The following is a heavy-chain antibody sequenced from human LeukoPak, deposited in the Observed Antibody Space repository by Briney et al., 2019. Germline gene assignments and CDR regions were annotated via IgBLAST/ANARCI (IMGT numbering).Heavy chain of an antibody. D-gene: IGHD3-9*01. J-gene: IGHJ6*02. Sequence: GGSLRLSCAASGFSFDDYGMHWVRQAPGKGLEWVSGISWNSGSIGYADSVKGRFTISRDNAKNSLYLQMNSLRAEDTAVYYCARDVRYFDPEYYGMDVWGQGTTVTVSS. CDR2: ISWNSGSI. CDR1: GFSFDDYG. V-gene: IGHV3-9*01. CDR3: ARDVRYFDPEYYGMDV.